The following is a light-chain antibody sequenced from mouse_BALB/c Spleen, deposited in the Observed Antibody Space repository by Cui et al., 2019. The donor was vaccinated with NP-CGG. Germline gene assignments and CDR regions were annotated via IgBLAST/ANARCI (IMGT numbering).Light chain of an antibody. CDR3: ALWYSNHWV. V-gene: IGLV1*01. J-gene: IGLJ1*01. Sequence: QAVVTQDSDLTTSPGETVTLTCRSSIGAVTTSNYANWVQEKPDHLFTGLIGGTNNRAPGVPARFSGSLIGDKAALTITGAQTEDEAIYFCALWYSNHWVFGGGTKLTVL. CDR1: IGAVTTSNY. CDR2: GTN.